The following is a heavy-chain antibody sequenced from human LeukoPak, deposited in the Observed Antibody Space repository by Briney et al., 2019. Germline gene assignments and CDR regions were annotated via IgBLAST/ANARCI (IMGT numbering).Heavy chain of an antibody. V-gene: IGHV3-7*01. J-gene: IGHJ4*02. Sequence: GGSLRLSCAASGFTFSSYWMTWVRQAPGKGLEWVANIKEDGSEKYYVDSVKGRFTISRDNAKNSLYLQMNSLRAEDTAVYYCAKEGPEYYDILTGYYIDYWGQGTLVTVSS. CDR1: GFTFSSYW. CDR3: AKEGPEYYDILTGYYIDY. CDR2: IKEDGSEK. D-gene: IGHD3-9*01.